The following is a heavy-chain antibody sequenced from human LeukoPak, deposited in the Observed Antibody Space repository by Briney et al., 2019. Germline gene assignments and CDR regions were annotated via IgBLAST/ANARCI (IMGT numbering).Heavy chain of an antibody. CDR1: GGSISSGGYY. J-gene: IGHJ6*02. V-gene: IGHV4-31*03. D-gene: IGHD1-26*01. Sequence: PSGTLSLTCTVSGGSISSGGYYWSWIRQHPGKGLEWIGYIYYSGSTYYNPSLKSRVTISVDTSKNQFSLKLSSVTAADTAVYYCARDRATTRSYYYYYGMDVWGQGTTVTVSS. CDR2: IYYSGST. CDR3: ARDRATTRSYYYYYGMDV.